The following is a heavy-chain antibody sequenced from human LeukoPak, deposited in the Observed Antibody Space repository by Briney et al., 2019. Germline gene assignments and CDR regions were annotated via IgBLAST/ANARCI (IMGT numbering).Heavy chain of an antibody. D-gene: IGHD1-26*01. Sequence: PGGSLRLSCAAPGFTFSRYWMSWVRQAPGKGLEWVANIKQDGSEKYYVDSVKGRFTISRDNAKNSLYLQMNSLRAEDTAVYYCARASSGSYGRYYYYYMDVWGKGTTVTVSS. J-gene: IGHJ6*03. CDR3: ARASSGSYGRYYYYYMDV. V-gene: IGHV3-7*01. CDR2: IKQDGSEK. CDR1: GFTFSRYW.